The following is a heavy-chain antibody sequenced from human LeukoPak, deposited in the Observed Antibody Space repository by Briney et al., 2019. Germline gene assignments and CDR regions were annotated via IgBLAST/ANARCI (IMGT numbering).Heavy chain of an antibody. CDR2: INPNSGGT. Sequence: GASVKVSCKASGYSFTGYYMHWVRQAPGQGLEWMGWINPNSGGTNYAQKFQGRVTMTRDTSITTAYMELSRLGSDDTAVYYCEVDTSKVKFGPWGQGTLVTVSS. CDR1: GYSFTGYY. D-gene: IGHD5-18*01. V-gene: IGHV1-2*02. J-gene: IGHJ5*02. CDR3: EVDTSKVKFGP.